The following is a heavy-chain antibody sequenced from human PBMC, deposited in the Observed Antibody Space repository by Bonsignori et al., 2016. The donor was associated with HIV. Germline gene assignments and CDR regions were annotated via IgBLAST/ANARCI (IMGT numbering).Heavy chain of an antibody. J-gene: IGHJ3*02. Sequence: WVRQAPGQGLEWMGWINPNSGGTNYAQKFQGRVTMTRDTSISTAYMELSRLRSDDTAVYYCSTDSSSNHDAFDIWGQGTMVTVSS. D-gene: IGHD6-6*01. CDR2: INPNSGGT. V-gene: IGHV1-2*02. CDR3: STDSSSNHDAFDI.